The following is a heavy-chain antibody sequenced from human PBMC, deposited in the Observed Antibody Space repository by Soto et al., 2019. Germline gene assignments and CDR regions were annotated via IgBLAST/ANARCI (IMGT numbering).Heavy chain of an antibody. CDR1: GFIFTNYW. D-gene: IGHD6-6*01. Sequence: GGSLRLSCAASGFIFTNYWMHWVRQAPGKGLVWVSRINGDGSYTTYADSVKGRFTISRDNAENTLYLQMSSLKAEDTAFYYWARGHPGAIAPRFFDSGGEGARVTVSS. CDR2: INGDGSYT. V-gene: IGHV3-74*01. CDR3: ARGHPGAIAPRFFDS. J-gene: IGHJ4*02.